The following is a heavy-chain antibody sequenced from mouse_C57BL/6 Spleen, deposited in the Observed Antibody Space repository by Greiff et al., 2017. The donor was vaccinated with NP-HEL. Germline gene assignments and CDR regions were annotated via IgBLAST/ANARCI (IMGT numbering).Heavy chain of an antibody. CDR2: IWSGGST. D-gene: IGHD3-3*01. J-gene: IGHJ4*01. CDR3: ARGDQGAMDD. CDR1: GFSLTTYG. Sequence: VKVVESGPGLVQPSQSLSITCTVSGFSLTTYGVHWVRQSPGKGLEWLGVIWSGGSTDYNAAFISRLSISKDNSKSQVFFKMNSLQADDTAIYYCARGDQGAMDDWGQGTSVTVSS. V-gene: IGHV2-2*01.